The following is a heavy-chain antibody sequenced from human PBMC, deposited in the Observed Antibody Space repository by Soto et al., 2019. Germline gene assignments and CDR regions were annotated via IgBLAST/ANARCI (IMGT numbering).Heavy chain of an antibody. J-gene: IGHJ6*02. D-gene: IGHD3-16*01. CDR3: ARVIRAYYYGMDV. CDR2: ISPSGGST. CDR1: GSTFTSYY. V-gene: IGHV1-46*01. Sequence: ASVTVSSKASGSTFTSYYMHCVRQAPGQGLEWMGIISPSGGSTSYAQKFQGRVTMTRDTSTSTVYMELSSLRSEDTAVYYCARVIRAYYYGMDVWGQGTTVTVSS.